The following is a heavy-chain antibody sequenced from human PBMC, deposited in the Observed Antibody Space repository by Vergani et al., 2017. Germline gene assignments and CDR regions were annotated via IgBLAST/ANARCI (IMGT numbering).Heavy chain of an antibody. CDR3: AREGENVLRFLISHSVYYMDV. V-gene: IGHV3-30*01. J-gene: IGHJ6*03. D-gene: IGHD3-3*01. CDR1: GFTFSSYA. Sequence: VQLVESGGGVVQPGRSLRLSCAASGFTFSSYAMHWARQAPGKGLEWVAVISYDGSNKYYADSVKGRFTISRDNSKNTLYLQMNSLRAEDTAVYYCAREGENVLRFLISHSVYYMDVWGKGTTVTVSS. CDR2: ISYDGSNK.